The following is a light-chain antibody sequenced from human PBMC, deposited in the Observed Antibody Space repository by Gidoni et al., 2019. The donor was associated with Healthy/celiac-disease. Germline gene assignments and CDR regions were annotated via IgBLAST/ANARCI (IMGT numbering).Light chain of an antibody. CDR1: QSVSSY. CDR2: DAS. J-gene: IGKJ4*01. V-gene: IGKV3-11*01. CDR3: QQRSNWPST. Sequence: EIVLTQSPATLSLSPGERATLSCRASQSVSSYLAWYQQKPGPAPRLLIYDASNRATGIPARFSGSGSGTDFTLTISSLEPEDFAVYYCQQRSNWPSTFXGXTKVEIK.